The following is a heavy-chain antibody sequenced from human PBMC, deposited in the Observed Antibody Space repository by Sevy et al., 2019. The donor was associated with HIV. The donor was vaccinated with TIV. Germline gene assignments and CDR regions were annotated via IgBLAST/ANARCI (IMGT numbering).Heavy chain of an antibody. Sequence: GSLRLSCAASGFTFSNYDMHWVRQATGKGLEWVSAIGTAGDTYYPGSVKGRFTISRENAKNSLYLQMNSLRAGDTAVYYCARGGDIVVVPTVWGYMDVWGKGTTVTVSS. D-gene: IGHD2-2*01. CDR1: GFTFSNYD. CDR2: IGTAGDT. CDR3: ARGGDIVVVPTVWGYMDV. V-gene: IGHV3-13*01. J-gene: IGHJ6*03.